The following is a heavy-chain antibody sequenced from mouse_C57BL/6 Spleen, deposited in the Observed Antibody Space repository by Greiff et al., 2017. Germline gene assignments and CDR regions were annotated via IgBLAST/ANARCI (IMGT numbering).Heavy chain of an antibody. D-gene: IGHD1-1*01. CDR2: IDPSDSYT. V-gene: IGHV1-50*01. Sequence: VQLQQPGAELVKPGASVKLSCKASGYTFTSYWMQWVKQRPGQGLEWIGEIDPSDSYTNYNQKFKGKATLTVDTSSSTAYMQLSSLTSEDSAVYYCARSFYYGSSSDYAMDYWGQGTSVTVSS. CDR3: ARSFYYGSSSDYAMDY. J-gene: IGHJ4*01. CDR1: GYTFTSYW.